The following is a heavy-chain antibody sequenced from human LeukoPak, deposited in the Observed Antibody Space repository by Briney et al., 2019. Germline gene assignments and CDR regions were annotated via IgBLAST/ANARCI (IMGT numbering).Heavy chain of an antibody. V-gene: IGHV3-48*02. CDR2: INHNGEMI. D-gene: IGHD3-9*01. Sequence: PGGSLRLSCAASGFTFSNYVMIWVRQSPGKGLECVSYINHNGEMIFYPDFVKGRFTISRDNAKNSLYLQMNSLRDEDTAVYYCARDNDWAFHYWGQGTLVAVSS. CDR3: ARDNDWAFHY. CDR1: GFTFSNYV. J-gene: IGHJ4*02.